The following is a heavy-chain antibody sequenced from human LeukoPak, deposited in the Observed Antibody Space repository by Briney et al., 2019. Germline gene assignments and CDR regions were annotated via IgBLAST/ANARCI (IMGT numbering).Heavy chain of an antibody. V-gene: IGHV3-30*18. CDR2: ISYDGSNK. CDR1: GFTFSSYG. D-gene: IGHD2-15*01. J-gene: IGHJ3*02. CDR3: AQPKRYCSGGSCYSGAFDI. Sequence: PGGSLRLSCAASGFTFSSYGMHWVRQAPGKGLEWVAVISYDGSNKYYADSVKGRFTISRDNSKNTLYLQMNSLRAEDTAVYYCAQPKRYCSGGSCYSGAFDIWGQGTMVTVSS.